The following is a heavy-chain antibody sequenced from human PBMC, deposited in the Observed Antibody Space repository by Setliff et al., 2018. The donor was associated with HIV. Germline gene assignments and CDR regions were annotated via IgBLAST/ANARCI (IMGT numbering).Heavy chain of an antibody. J-gene: IGHJ1*01. V-gene: IGHV4-31*03. Sequence: SETLSLTCTVSGGSISSGFYYWNWIRQHPGKGLEWIGYSYYSGSTYYNPSLKSRVTISVDTSKNQFTLKLSSVTAADTAVYYCASTKVAPHGRYFQHWGQGTLVTVSS. CDR3: ASTKVAPHGRYFQH. D-gene: IGHD2-15*01. CDR1: GGSISSGFYY. CDR2: SYYSGST.